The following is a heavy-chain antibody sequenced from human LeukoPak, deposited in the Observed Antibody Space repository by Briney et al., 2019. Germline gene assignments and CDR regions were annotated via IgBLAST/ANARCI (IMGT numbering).Heavy chain of an antibody. V-gene: IGHV4-59*01. Sequence: PSETLSLTCAVSGGSISTYYWSWIRQPPGKGLEWIGYIFYSGSTNYNPSIKSRVTISLDTSKNQFSLKLSSVTAADTAADYCAWSSGSYYFDYWGQGTLVTVSS. CDR2: IFYSGST. CDR3: AWSSGSYYFDY. J-gene: IGHJ4*02. CDR1: GGSISTYY. D-gene: IGHD6-19*01.